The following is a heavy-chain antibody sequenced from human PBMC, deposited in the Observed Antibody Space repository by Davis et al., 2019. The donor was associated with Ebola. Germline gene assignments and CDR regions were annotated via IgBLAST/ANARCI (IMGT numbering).Heavy chain of an antibody. D-gene: IGHD4-17*01. CDR3: ARSATVTTTALEY. Sequence: PSETLSLTCGVYGGSFSGYFWSWIRQPPGKGLEWIGYIYHSGNTFYNPSLKSRATISVDTSKNQFSLKVNSMTAADTAVYYCARSATVTTTALEYWGQGLLVTVSS. V-gene: IGHV4-34*01. CDR1: GGSFSGYF. CDR2: IYHSGNT. J-gene: IGHJ4*02.